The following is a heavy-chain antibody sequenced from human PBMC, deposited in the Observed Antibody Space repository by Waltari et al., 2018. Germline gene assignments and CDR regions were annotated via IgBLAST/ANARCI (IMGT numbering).Heavy chain of an antibody. J-gene: IGHJ4*02. CDR1: GFTFSSYS. V-gene: IGHV3-48*04. Sequence: EVQLVESGGGLVQPGGSLRLSCAASGFTFSSYSMNWVRQAPGKGLEWVSYISSSSSTIYYADSVKGRFTISRDNAKNSLYLQMNSLRAEDTAVYYCARVNGDSGYDFDYWGQGTLVTVSS. CDR2: ISSSSSTI. CDR3: ARVNGDSGYDFDY. D-gene: IGHD5-12*01.